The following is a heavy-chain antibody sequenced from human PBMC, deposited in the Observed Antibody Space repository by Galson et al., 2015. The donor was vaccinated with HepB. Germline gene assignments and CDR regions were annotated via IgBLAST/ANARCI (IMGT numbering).Heavy chain of an antibody. CDR2: TIYSGAYK. J-gene: IGHJ5*02. CDR1: GFTFSNYA. CDR3: ARVGSSSLCWVAP. V-gene: IGHV3-30*03. Sequence: SLRLSCAASGFTFSNYAMHWVRQAPGKGLEWVASTIYSGAYKYYADSVKGRFTFSRDNSKNTLYLQMNSLRVEDTAVYYCARVGSSSLCWVAPWGQGTLVTVSS. D-gene: IGHD2-2*01.